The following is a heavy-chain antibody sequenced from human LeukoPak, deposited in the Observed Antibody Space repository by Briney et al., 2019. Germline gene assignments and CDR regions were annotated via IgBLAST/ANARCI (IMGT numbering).Heavy chain of an antibody. V-gene: IGHV1-18*01. J-gene: IGHJ6*02. CDR3: ARDTPVYCSGGSCYSHLSYYYGMDV. CDR1: GYIFTSYG. Sequence: ASVKVFCKTSGYIFTSYGITWVRQAPGQGLEWLGWISAYNGDTNYAQELQGRVTLTTDTSTSTAYIELRSLRFDDTAVYYCARDTPVYCSGGSCYSHLSYYYGMDVWGQGTTVTVSS. CDR2: ISAYNGDT. D-gene: IGHD2-15*01.